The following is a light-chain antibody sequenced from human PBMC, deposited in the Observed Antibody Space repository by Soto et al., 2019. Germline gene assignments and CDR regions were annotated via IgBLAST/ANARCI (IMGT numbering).Light chain of an antibody. J-gene: IGLJ1*01. V-gene: IGLV1-47*01. CDR1: RSNIGTNY. CDR2: RNY. Sequence: QSVLTQPHSASGTPGQRVTISCSGSRSNIGTNYVYWYQQLPGTAPKLLIYRNYQRPSGVPDRFSGSKSGTSASLAISGLRSEDEADYYCAAWDDSLSGFVFGTGTKVTVL. CDR3: AAWDDSLSGFV.